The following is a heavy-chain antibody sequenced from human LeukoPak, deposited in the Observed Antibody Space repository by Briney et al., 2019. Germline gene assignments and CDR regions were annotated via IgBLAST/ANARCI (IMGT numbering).Heavy chain of an antibody. CDR3: ARVSQSYYDFWSGSPSHDAFDI. D-gene: IGHD3-3*01. V-gene: IGHV4-34*01. J-gene: IGHJ3*02. CDR2: INHSGST. CDR1: GGSFSGYY. Sequence: SETLSLTCAVYGGSFSGYYWSWIRQPPGKGLEWIGEINHSGSTNYNPSLKSRVTISVDTSKNQFSLKLSSVTAADTAVYYCARVSQSYYDFWSGSPSHDAFDIWGQGTMVTVSS.